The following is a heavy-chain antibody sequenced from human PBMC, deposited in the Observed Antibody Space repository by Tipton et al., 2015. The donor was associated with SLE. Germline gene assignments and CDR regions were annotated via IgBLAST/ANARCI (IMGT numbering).Heavy chain of an antibody. Sequence: TLSLTCAVHGGSFSGYYLTWIRQTPGKGLEWIGDILHTGSTNYNPSLKSRVIISVDTSKNQFSLKLSSVTAADTAVYYCARGPVAGFDYWGQGTLVTVSS. CDR1: GGSFSGYY. D-gene: IGHD6-19*01. J-gene: IGHJ4*02. CDR3: ARGPVAGFDY. V-gene: IGHV4-34*01. CDR2: ILHTGST.